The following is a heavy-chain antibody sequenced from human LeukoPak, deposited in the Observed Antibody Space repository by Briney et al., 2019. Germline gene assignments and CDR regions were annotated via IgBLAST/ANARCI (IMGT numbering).Heavy chain of an antibody. CDR2: IIPLFGTA. CDR1: GGMFSSYA. J-gene: IGHJ4*02. CDR3: ARDLYYGSGSTHY. Sequence: ASVKVSCKASGGMFSSYAISWARQAPGQGLEWMGGIIPLFGTANYAKKFQGRVTITADESTRTAYMELSRLRSDDTAVYYCARDLYYGSGSTHYWGQGTLVTVSS. V-gene: IGHV1-69*13. D-gene: IGHD3-10*01.